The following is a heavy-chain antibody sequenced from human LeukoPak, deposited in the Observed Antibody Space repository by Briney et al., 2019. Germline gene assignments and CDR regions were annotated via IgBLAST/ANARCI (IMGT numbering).Heavy chain of an antibody. D-gene: IGHD2-15*01. V-gene: IGHV4-39*01. CDR2: IYYSGST. Sequence: SETLSLTCTVSGGSLSSSSYYWGWIRQPPGKGLEWIGRIYYSGSTYYKPSLKSRVTISLDTSKNQFYLKLSSVTAADTAVYYCASHRATTRWGRGRLVTVSS. J-gene: IGHJ4*02. CDR1: GGSLSSSSYY. CDR3: ASHRATTR.